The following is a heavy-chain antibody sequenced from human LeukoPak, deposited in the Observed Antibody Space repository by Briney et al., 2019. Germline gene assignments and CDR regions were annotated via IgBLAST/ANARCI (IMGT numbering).Heavy chain of an antibody. Sequence: SGGSLRLSCAASGFTFSSYGMHWVRQAPGKGLEWVAVIWYDGSNKYYADSVKGRFTISRDNSKNALYLQMNSLRAEDTAVYYCARFIVGASGDYWGQGTLVTVSS. CDR3: ARFIVGASGDY. CDR1: GFTFSSYG. D-gene: IGHD1-26*01. CDR2: IWYDGSNK. V-gene: IGHV3-33*01. J-gene: IGHJ4*02.